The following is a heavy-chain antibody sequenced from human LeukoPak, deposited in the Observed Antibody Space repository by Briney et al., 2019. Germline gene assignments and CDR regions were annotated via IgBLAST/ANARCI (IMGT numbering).Heavy chain of an antibody. D-gene: IGHD2-2*01. CDR2: ISYDGSNK. Sequence: GGSLRLSCAVSGFTFSSYAMHWVRQTPGKGLEWVAVISYDGSNKYYADSVKGRFTISRDNSKNTLYLQMNSLRAEDTAVYYCARDLSYCSSTSCYSRPDYWGQGTLVTVSS. J-gene: IGHJ4*02. V-gene: IGHV3-30-3*01. CDR1: GFTFSSYA. CDR3: ARDLSYCSSTSCYSRPDY.